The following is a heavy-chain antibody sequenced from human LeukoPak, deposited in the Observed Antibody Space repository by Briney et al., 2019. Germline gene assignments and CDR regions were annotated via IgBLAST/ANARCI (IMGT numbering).Heavy chain of an antibody. J-gene: IGHJ4*02. CDR2: ISSGSSTT. Sequence: SGGSLRLSCEASGFTFSAYAMTWVRQAPGRGLEWVSYISSGSSTTYYADSVKGRFTISRDNAKNSLYLQLNSLRDEDTAVYYCARGRGLTLSYHYFDYWGQGTLVTVSS. CDR3: ARGRGLTLSYHYFDY. V-gene: IGHV3-48*02. CDR1: GFTFSAYA. D-gene: IGHD3-10*01.